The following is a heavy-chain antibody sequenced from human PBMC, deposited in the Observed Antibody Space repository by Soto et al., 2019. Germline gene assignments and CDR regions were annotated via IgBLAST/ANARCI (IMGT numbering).Heavy chain of an antibody. CDR3: ARSRQTYYYGSRSSY. V-gene: IGHV3-30-3*01. CDR1: GFTFSSYA. Sequence: GGSLRLSCAASGFTFSSYAMHWVRQAPGKGLEWVAVISYDGSNKYYADSVKGRFTISRDNSKNTLYLQMNSLRAEDTAVYYCARSRQTYYYGSRSSYWGQGTLVTVSS. CDR2: ISYDGSNK. J-gene: IGHJ4*02. D-gene: IGHD3-10*01.